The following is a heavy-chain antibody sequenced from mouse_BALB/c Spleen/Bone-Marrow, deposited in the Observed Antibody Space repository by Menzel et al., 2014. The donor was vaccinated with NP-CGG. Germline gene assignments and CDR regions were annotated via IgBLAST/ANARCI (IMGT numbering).Heavy chain of an antibody. CDR1: GFNIKDTY. V-gene: IGHV14-3*02. D-gene: IGHD4-1*01. J-gene: IGHJ3*01. Sequence: EVQLQQSGAELVKPGASVKLSCTASGFNIKDTYMHWVKQRPEQGLEWIGRIDPANGNTKYDPKFQGKATITADTSSNTAYLQLSSLTSEDTAVYYCARWELGRAGFAYWGQGTLVTVSA. CDR3: ARWELGRAGFAY. CDR2: IDPANGNT.